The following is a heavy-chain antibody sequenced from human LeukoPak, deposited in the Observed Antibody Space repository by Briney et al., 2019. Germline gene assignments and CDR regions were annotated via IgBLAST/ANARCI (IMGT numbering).Heavy chain of an antibody. J-gene: IGHJ4*02. D-gene: IGHD6-19*01. CDR2: ISGSGGST. CDR3: ARDVSSGWNLFDY. CDR1: GFTFSSYA. Sequence: PGGSLRLSCAASGFTFSSYAMSWVRQAPGKGLEWVSAISGSGGSTYYADSVKGRFTISRDNSKNTLYLQMNSLRAEDTAVYYCARDVSSGWNLFDYWGQGTLVTVSS. V-gene: IGHV3-23*01.